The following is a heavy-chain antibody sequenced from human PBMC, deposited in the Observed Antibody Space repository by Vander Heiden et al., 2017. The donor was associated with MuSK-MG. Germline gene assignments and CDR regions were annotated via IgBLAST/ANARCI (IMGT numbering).Heavy chain of an antibody. V-gene: IGHV5-51*01. CDR2: IYPSDSDT. CDR3: ARREDFYDGTAYNGYVDG. Sequence: EVKLGPSVGEVKKPGASLTISGKVSGYSFLAYLIAWVRPTPGKGLEWVGTIYPSDSDTRYSPSFKGQVTRSVDMSRNTAYLHWSSLKASDTATDVGARREDFYDGTAYNGYVDGWGKGTMVTVSS. J-gene: IGHJ4*02. CDR1: GYSFLAYL. D-gene: IGHD3-22*01.